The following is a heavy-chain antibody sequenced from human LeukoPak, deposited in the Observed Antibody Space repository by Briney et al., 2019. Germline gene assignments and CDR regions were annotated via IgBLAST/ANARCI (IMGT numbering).Heavy chain of an antibody. CDR3: ARGTGTTPLDY. CDR1: GGTFSSYA. D-gene: IGHD1-1*01. J-gene: IGHJ4*02. V-gene: IGHV1-69*05. CDR2: IIPIFGTA. Sequence: ASVNVSCKASGGTFSSYAISWVRQAPGQGLEWMGGIIPIFGTANYAQKFQGRVTITTDESTSTAYMELSSLRSEDAAVYYCARGTGTTPLDYWGQGTLVTVSS.